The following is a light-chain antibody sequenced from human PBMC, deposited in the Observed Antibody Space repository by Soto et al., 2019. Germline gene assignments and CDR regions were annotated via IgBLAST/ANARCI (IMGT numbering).Light chain of an antibody. J-gene: IGLJ2*01. CDR2: EDT. Sequence: NFMLTQPHSVSASPGKTVTISCTGISGSIATNYVQWYQQRPGSAPTTVIYEDTQRPSGVPERFSGSIDSSSNSASLTISGLKTEDEADYYCQSYDGSNPDVVFGGGTKLTVL. CDR3: QSYDGSNPDVV. V-gene: IGLV6-57*02. CDR1: SGSIATNY.